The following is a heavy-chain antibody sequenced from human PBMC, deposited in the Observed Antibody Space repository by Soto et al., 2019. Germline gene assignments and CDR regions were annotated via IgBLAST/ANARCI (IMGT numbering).Heavy chain of an antibody. D-gene: IGHD3-10*01. CDR3: AKFPIKQITMVRGVRQYALTN. CDR2: ISGSGGST. Sequence: GGSLRLSCAASGFTFSSYSMNWVRQAPGKGLEWVSAISGSGGSTYYADSVKGRFTISRDNSKNTLYLQMNSLRAEDTAVYYCAKFPIKQITMVRGVRQYALTNWGQGTLVTVSS. CDR1: GFTFSSYS. V-gene: IGHV3-23*01. J-gene: IGHJ4*02.